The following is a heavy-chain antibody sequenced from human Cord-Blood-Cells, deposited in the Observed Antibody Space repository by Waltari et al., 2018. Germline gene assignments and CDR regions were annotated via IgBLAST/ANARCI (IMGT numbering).Heavy chain of an antibody. CDR1: GGSFSGYY. V-gene: IGHV4-34*01. CDR3: ARGYSGSYYYYYYGMDV. CDR2: INHSGST. J-gene: IGHJ6*02. Sequence: QVQLQQWGAGLLKPSEPLSLTCAVYGGSFSGYYWSWIRQPPGKGLEWIGEINHSGSTNYNPSLKSRVTISVDTSKNQFSLKLSSVTAADTAVYYCARGYSGSYYYYYYGMDVWGQGTTVTVSS. D-gene: IGHD1-26*01.